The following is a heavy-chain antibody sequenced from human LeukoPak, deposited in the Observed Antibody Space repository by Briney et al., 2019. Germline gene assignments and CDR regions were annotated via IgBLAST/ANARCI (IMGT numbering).Heavy chain of an antibody. CDR2: IIPIFGTA. J-gene: IGHJ4*02. CDR1: GGTFSSYA. Sequence: SVKVSCKASGGTFSSYATSWVRQAPGQGLEWMGGIIPIFGTANYAQKFQGRVTITADESTSTAYMELSSLRSEDTAVYYCAILIKRIAAAGTDFDYWGQGTLVTVSS. D-gene: IGHD6-13*01. V-gene: IGHV1-69*13. CDR3: AILIKRIAAAGTDFDY.